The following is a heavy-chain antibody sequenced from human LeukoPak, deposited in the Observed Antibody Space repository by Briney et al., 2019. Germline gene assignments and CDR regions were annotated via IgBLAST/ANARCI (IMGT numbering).Heavy chain of an antibody. J-gene: IGHJ1*01. CDR2: IWYDGSNK. CDR3: ARGPGDSSGWYLQH. D-gene: IGHD6-19*01. CDR1: GFTFSSYG. V-gene: IGHV3-33*01. Sequence: PGRSLRLSCAASGFTFSSYGMHWVRQAPGKGLEWVAVIWYDGSNKYYADSVKGRFTISRDNSKNTLYLQMNSLRAADTAVYYCARGPGDSSGWYLQHWGQGTLVTVSS.